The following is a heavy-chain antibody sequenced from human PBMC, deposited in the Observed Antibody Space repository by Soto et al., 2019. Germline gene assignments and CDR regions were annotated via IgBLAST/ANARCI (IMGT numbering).Heavy chain of an antibody. D-gene: IGHD1-1*01. Sequence: QVQVVQSGAXVKKPGSSVRVSCXXXXDSFTKYTXXXXXXAPRQGLEWMGGIIPRFGTTNYAPTLQDRVTITADASMNTVYMELSSLRSDDTALYYCARGRGLYNSGRSQLDSWGQGTLVTVSS. CDR2: IIPRFGTT. CDR3: ARGRGLYNSGRSQLDS. J-gene: IGHJ4*02. V-gene: IGHV1-69*01. CDR1: XDSFTKYT.